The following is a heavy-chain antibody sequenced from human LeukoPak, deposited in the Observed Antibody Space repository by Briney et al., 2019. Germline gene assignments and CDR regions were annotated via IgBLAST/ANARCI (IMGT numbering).Heavy chain of an antibody. Sequence: GGSLRLSCAASGFTFNNYAMTWVRQAAGKGLQWGSTINGGDNGDNTYYADSVKGRFTVSRDNSKNTVYLQMNSLRVEDTAVYYCARDGIQLPDTLDYWGLGTLVTVSS. CDR3: ARDGIQLPDTLDY. D-gene: IGHD1-1*01. J-gene: IGHJ4*02. V-gene: IGHV3-23*01. CDR1: GFTFNNYA. CDR2: INGGDNGDNT.